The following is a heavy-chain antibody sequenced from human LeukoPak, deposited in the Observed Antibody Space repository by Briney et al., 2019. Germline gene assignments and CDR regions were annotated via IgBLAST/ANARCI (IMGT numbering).Heavy chain of an antibody. Sequence: SETLSLTCTVSGGSISSYYWSWIRRPPGKGLEWIGYIYYSGSTNYNPSLKSRVTISVDTSKNQFSLKLSSVTAADTAVYYCARDGYDFWSGHHFNWFDPWGQGTLVTVSS. CDR2: IYYSGST. V-gene: IGHV4-59*08. CDR3: ARDGYDFWSGHHFNWFDP. D-gene: IGHD3-3*01. J-gene: IGHJ5*02. CDR1: GGSISSYY.